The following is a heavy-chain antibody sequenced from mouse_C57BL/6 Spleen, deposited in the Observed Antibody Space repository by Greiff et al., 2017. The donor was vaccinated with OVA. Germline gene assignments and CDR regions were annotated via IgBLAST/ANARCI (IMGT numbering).Heavy chain of an antibody. V-gene: IGHV5-4*01. CDR2: ISDGGSYT. CDR1: GFTFSSYA. Sequence: EVMLVESGGGLVKPGGSLKLSYAASGFTFSSYAMSWVRQTPEKRLEWVATISDGGSYTYYPDNVKGRFTISRDNAKNNLYLQMSHLKSEDTAMYYCAREGTYEGYFDVWGTGTTVTVSS. CDR3: AREGTYEGYFDV. D-gene: IGHD2-3*01. J-gene: IGHJ1*03.